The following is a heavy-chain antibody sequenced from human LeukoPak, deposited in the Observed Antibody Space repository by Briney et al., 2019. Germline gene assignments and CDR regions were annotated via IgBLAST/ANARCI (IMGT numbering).Heavy chain of an antibody. CDR1: GFSFSDYY. Sequence: PGGSLRLSCEASGFSFSDYYMTWIRQAPGKGLEWISYISTSSHMIYYADSVKGRFNISRDNAKNSLYLQMNSLRAEDTAVYYCGRDGSGSPDYWGQGTLVTVSS. D-gene: IGHD1-26*01. J-gene: IGHJ4*02. CDR3: GRDGSGSPDY. V-gene: IGHV3-11*01. CDR2: ISTSSHMI.